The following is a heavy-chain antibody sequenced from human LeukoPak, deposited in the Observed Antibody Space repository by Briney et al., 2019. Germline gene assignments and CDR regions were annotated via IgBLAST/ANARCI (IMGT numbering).Heavy chain of an antibody. CDR2: IWYDGSNK. V-gene: IGHV3-33*01. CDR3: ARAMTTVTTPGGFDY. J-gene: IGHJ4*02. D-gene: IGHD4-17*01. Sequence: PGGSLRLSCAASGFTFSSNGMHWVRQAPGEGLEWVAVIWYDGSNKYYADSVKGRFTISRDNSKNTLYLQMNSLRAEDTAVYYCARAMTTVTTPGGFDYWGQGTLVTVSS. CDR1: GFTFSSNG.